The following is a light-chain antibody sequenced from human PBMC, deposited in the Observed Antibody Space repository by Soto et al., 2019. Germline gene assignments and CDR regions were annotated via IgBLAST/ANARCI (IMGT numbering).Light chain of an antibody. CDR3: QHYINWHPVYT. J-gene: IGKJ2*01. V-gene: IGKV3-15*01. CDR1: QSIDNN. Sequence: IVLTQSPATLSVSPGERATLSCRASQSIDNNLAWYQQRPGQAPRLLIYAASVRATGVPARISGSGSGTEFTLIITSLQSEDFALYYCQHYINWHPVYTFGQGTKVDIX. CDR2: AAS.